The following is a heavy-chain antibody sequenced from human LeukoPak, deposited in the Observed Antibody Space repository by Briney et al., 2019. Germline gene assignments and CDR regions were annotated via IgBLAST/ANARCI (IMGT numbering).Heavy chain of an antibody. CDR2: IYYSGST. V-gene: IGHV4-59*01. Sequence: SETLSLTRAVSGGSISGYYWSWIRQPPGKGLEWIGYIYYSGSTNYNPSLKSRVTLSVDTSNDQLSLKLSSVTAADTAVYYCARAHSASSFFFDYWGQGTLVTVSS. D-gene: IGHD6-6*01. CDR1: GGSISGYY. J-gene: IGHJ4*02. CDR3: ARAHSASSFFFDY.